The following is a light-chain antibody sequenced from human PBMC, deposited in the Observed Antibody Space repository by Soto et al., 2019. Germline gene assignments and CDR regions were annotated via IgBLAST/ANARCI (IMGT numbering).Light chain of an antibody. CDR2: AAS. CDR1: QSISSY. CDR3: QQSYSTPLT. V-gene: IGKV1-39*01. J-gene: IGKJ4*01. Sequence: DIQMTQSPSSLSASVGDRVTITCRASQSISSYLNWYQQKPGKAPKLLIYAASSLQSGVPSRFSGSLYGTDFTLIISSLHPEDFATYYFQQSYSTPLTFVGGTQVQIK.